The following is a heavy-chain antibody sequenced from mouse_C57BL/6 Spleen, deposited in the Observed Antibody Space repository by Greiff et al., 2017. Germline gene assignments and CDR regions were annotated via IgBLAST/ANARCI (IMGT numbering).Heavy chain of an antibody. CDR2: INPNNGGT. CDR3: ARSGYSNSYYFDY. CDR1: GYTFTDYN. V-gene: IGHV1-18*01. Sequence: VQLQQSGPELVKPGASVKIPCKASGYTFTDYNMDWVKQSHGKSLEWIGDINPNNGGTIYNQKFKGKATLTVDKSSSTAYMELRSLTSEDTAVYYCARSGYSNSYYFDYWGQGTTLTVSS. D-gene: IGHD2-5*01. J-gene: IGHJ2*01.